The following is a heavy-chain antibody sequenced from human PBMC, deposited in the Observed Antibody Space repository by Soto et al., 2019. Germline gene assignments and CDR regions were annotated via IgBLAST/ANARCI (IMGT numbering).Heavy chain of an antibody. Sequence: PGESLKISCKASGYSFTNYWIGWVRQMPGKGLEWVGIIYPGDSDTRYSPYFQGHVTISADKSIYTAYLQWSSLKASDTAMYYCARQGSSSSISWFDPWGQGTLVTVSS. CDR2: IYPGDSDT. V-gene: IGHV5-51*01. CDR1: GYSFTNYW. D-gene: IGHD6-6*01. CDR3: ARQGSSSSISWFDP. J-gene: IGHJ5*02.